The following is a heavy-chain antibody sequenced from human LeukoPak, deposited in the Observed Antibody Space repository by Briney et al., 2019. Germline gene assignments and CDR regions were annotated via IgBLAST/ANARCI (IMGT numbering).Heavy chain of an antibody. CDR3: ARQVSITYDILTGPTPEFDY. D-gene: IGHD3-9*01. CDR1: GYTFTGYY. J-gene: IGHJ4*02. V-gene: IGHV1-2*02. CDR2: INPNSGGT. Sequence: ASVKVSCKASGYTFTGYYMHWVRQAPGQGLEWMGWINPNSGGTNYAQKFQGRVTMTRDTSISTAYMELSRLRSDDMAVYYCARQVSITYDILTGPTPEFDYWGQGTLVTVSS.